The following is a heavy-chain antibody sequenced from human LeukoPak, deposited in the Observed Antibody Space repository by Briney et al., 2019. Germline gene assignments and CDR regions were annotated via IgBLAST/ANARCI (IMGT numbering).Heavy chain of an antibody. D-gene: IGHD2-2*02. CDR3: AKDRDIYVVVPAVIRGSIDY. Sequence: PGGSLRLSCAASGFTFSSYAMSWVCQAPGKGLEWVSAVSGSGGSTYYADSVKGRFTISRDNSKNTLYLQMNSLRAEDTAVYYCAKDRDIYVVVPAVIRGSIDYWGQGTLVTVSS. CDR2: VSGSGGST. CDR1: GFTFSSYA. V-gene: IGHV3-23*01. J-gene: IGHJ4*02.